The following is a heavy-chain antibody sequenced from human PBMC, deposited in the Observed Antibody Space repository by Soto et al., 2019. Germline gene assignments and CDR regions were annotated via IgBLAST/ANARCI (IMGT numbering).Heavy chain of an antibody. D-gene: IGHD3-10*01. Sequence: QVHLLESGGGVVQPGTSLRLSCVGSGFTFRSYVIHWVRQAPGKGLEWVALTSYEGSNKYYDDSVKSRFTISRDNSRKAVDLQMVNLRHEATALYYGARRGTSGALDVWGEGTLVSVSS. V-gene: IGHV3-30*03. J-gene: IGHJ4*02. CDR2: TSYEGSNK. CDR3: ARRGTSGALDV. CDR1: GFTFRSYV.